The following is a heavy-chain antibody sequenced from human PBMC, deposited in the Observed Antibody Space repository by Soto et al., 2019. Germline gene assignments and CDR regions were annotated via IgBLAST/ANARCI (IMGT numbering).Heavy chain of an antibody. CDR1: GDSVSSNSAA. J-gene: IGHJ4*02. CDR3: ARDRSIAARLSVRYFDY. Sequence: TLSLTCVISGDSVSSNSAAWNWIRQSPSRGLEWLGRTYYRSKWYNDYAVSVKSRITINPDTSKNQFSLQLNSVTPEDTAVYYCARDRSIAARLSVRYFDYWGQGTLVTVSS. D-gene: IGHD6-6*01. CDR2: TYYRSKWYN. V-gene: IGHV6-1*01.